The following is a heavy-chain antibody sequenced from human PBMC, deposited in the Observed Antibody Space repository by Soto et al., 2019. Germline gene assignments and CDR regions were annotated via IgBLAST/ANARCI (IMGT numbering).Heavy chain of an antibody. J-gene: IGHJ6*02. CDR1: GGTFSSYA. CDR3: ASLSPVVRGYSYGTPTPYYYYGMDV. Sequence: SVKVSCKASGGTFSSYAISWVRQAPGQGLEWMGGIIPIFGTANYAQKFQGRVTITADESTSTAYMELSSLRSEDTAVYYCASLSPVVRGYSYGTPTPYYYYGMDVWGQGTTVTVSS. CDR2: IIPIFGTA. V-gene: IGHV1-69*13. D-gene: IGHD5-18*01.